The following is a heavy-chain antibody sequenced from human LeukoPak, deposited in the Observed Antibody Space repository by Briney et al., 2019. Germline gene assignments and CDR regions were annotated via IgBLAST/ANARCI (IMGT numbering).Heavy chain of an antibody. CDR3: AKGSHSGSLPRIDY. CDR2: IYNNGAYT. D-gene: IGHD1-26*01. Sequence: GGSLRLSCAASGFTVSSNYMSWVRQAPGKGLEWVSVIYNNGAYTYYADSVKGRFTISRDNSKNTLYLQMNSLRAEDTAIYYCAKGSHSGSLPRIDYWGQGTLVTVSS. V-gene: IGHV3-53*01. CDR1: GFTVSSNY. J-gene: IGHJ4*02.